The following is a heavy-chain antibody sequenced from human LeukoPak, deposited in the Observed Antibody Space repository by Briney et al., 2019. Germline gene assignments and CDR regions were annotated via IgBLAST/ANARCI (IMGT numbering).Heavy chain of an antibody. Sequence: SETLSLTCTVSGGSISSGSYYWSWIRQPPGKGLEWIGNIYHSGNTYYNSSLKSRVTISVDTSKNQFSLRLTSVTAADMAVYYCASLRVPGDFDYWGQGTLVTVSS. CDR2: IYHSGNT. D-gene: IGHD3-16*01. J-gene: IGHJ4*02. CDR3: ASLRVPGDFDY. V-gene: IGHV4-39*07. CDR1: GGSISSGSYY.